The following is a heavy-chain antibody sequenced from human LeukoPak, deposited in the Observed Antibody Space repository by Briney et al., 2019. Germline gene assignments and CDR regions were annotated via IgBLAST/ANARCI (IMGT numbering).Heavy chain of an antibody. J-gene: IGHJ4*02. D-gene: IGHD2-15*01. CDR1: GDSISSSKKY. Sequence: PSETLSLTCTVSGDSISSSKKYWGWVRQPPGKGLEWIGSIYYSGNTYYNLSLKSRVIIFLDTSKNQFSLKLSSVTAADTAVYYCARLWSTSCKGGSCPHQPNYWGQGTRVTVPS. V-gene: IGHV4-39*01. CDR2: IYYSGNT. CDR3: ARLWSTSCKGGSCPHQPNY.